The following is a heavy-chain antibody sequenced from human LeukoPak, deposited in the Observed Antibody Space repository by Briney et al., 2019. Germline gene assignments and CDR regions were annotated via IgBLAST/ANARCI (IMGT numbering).Heavy chain of an antibody. Sequence: PGGSLRLSCAASGFTFDDYGMSWVRQAPGKGLEWVSGINWNGGSTGYADSVKGRFTISRDNAKNSLYLQMNSLRAEDTGVYYCASGGITTTVTKRIYYYYYYMDVWGKGTTVTISS. CDR1: GFTFDDYG. CDR2: INWNGGST. V-gene: IGHV3-20*04. CDR3: ASGGITTTVTKRIYYYYYYMDV. D-gene: IGHD4-17*01. J-gene: IGHJ6*03.